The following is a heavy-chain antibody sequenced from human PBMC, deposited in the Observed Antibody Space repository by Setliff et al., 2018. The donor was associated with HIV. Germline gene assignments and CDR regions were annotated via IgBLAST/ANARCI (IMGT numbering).Heavy chain of an antibody. CDR1: GFTFSSYV. D-gene: IGHD5-18*01. J-gene: IGHJ4*02. CDR2: ITDRGDKT. Sequence: GSLRLSCAASGFTFSSYVMNWVRQAPGKGLEWVSGITDRGDKTYYADSVKGRFTISRDDTKNTVSLQMTNLEPGDTAMYYCAKGGYGGAYYVAGYWGQGTKVTVSS. V-gene: IGHV3-23*01. CDR3: AKGGYGGAYYVAGY.